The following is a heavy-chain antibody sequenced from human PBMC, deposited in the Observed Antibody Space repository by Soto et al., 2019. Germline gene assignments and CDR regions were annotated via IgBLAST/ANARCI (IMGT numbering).Heavy chain of an antibody. CDR2: ISDSGGLT. Sequence: PGGSLRLSCAASGFAFSSHPMSWVRQAPEKGPEWVSGISDSGGLTYNADSVKGRFTISRDNSKNTLYLQMNSLRAEDTAVYYCARRAIGSSRAFDIWGQGTMVTVSS. D-gene: IGHD3-10*01. CDR3: ARRAIGSSRAFDI. CDR1: GFAFSSHP. V-gene: IGHV3-23*01. J-gene: IGHJ3*02.